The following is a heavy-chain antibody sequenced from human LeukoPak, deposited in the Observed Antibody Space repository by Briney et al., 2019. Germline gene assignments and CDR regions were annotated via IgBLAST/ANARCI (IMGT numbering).Heavy chain of an antibody. J-gene: IGHJ4*02. CDR3: ARDRVNIVVVSASEY. V-gene: IGHV3-23*01. CDR1: GFTFSSYA. Sequence: PGGSLRLSCAASGFTFSSYAMSWVRQAPGKGLEWVSAISGSGGTTYCADSVKGRFTISRDKSKNTLYLQMNSLRAEDTAVYYCARDRVNIVVVSASEYWGQGTLVSVSS. CDR2: ISGSGGTT. D-gene: IGHD2-21*01.